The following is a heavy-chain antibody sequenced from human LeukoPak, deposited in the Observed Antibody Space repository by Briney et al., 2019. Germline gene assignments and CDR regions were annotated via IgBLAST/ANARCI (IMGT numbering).Heavy chain of an antibody. CDR3: ATYTYYYDSSGYYFFDY. V-gene: IGHV1-24*01. CDR1: GYTLTELS. CDR2: FDPEDGET. D-gene: IGHD3-22*01. Sequence: ASVKVSCKVSGYTLTELSMHWVRQAPGKGLEWMGGFDPEDGETIYAQKFQGRVTMTEDTSTDTAYMELSSLRSEDMAVYYCATYTYYYDSSGYYFFDYWGQGTLVTVSS. J-gene: IGHJ4*02.